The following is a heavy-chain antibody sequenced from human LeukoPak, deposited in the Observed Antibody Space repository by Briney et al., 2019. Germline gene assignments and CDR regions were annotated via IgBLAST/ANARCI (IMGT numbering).Heavy chain of an antibody. CDR1: GYTFNTYG. D-gene: IGHD1-26*01. J-gene: IGHJ4*02. V-gene: IGHV1-18*01. CDR3: AREVGRGFDY. Sequence: ASVKVSCKASGYTFNTYGITWVRQAPGQGLEWMGWISAYNSNTHYAQKLQGRVTMTTDTSTSTAYMEVRSLRSDDTAVYYCAREVGRGFDYWGQGTLVTVSS. CDR2: ISAYNSNT.